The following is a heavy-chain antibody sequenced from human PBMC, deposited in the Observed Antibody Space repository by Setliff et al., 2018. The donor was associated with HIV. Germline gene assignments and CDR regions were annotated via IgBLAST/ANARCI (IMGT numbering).Heavy chain of an antibody. V-gene: IGHV3-7*03. CDR1: GFTFSASW. Sequence: GSLRLSCTASGFTFSASWMTWVRQAPGKGLEWVALINPDSTATYYVDSVKGRFTISRDNAKTSLSLQMNSLRAEDTAMYYCVRPVREPVDWGRGTLVTVSS. CDR3: VRPVREPVD. J-gene: IGHJ4*02. D-gene: IGHD6-19*01. CDR2: INPDSTAT.